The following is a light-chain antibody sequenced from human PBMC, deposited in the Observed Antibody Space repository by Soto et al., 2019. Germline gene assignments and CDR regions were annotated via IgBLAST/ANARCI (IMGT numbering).Light chain of an antibody. CDR2: QDS. J-gene: IGLJ2*01. CDR3: QAWDSSTVV. Sequence: SSELTQPPSVSVSPGQTASITCSGDKLGDKYASWYQQKPGQSPVLVIYQDSKRPSGLPERFSGSNSGNTATLTISGTQAMDEADYYCQAWDSSTVVFGGGTKLTVL. CDR1: KLGDKY. V-gene: IGLV3-1*01.